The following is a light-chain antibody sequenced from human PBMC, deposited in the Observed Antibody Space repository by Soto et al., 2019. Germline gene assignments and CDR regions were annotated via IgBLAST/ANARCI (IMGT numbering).Light chain of an antibody. CDR3: LQDYSYSWT. CDR1: QGIRND. CDR2: AAS. V-gene: IGKV1-6*01. Sequence: IQMTQSPSSLSASVGDTVTITCRASQGIRNDLGWYQQKPGKAPKLLIHAASSLESGVPTRFSGSGSGTDVTCTISSLQAEDFATYYCLQDYSYSWTFGQGNKMEI. J-gene: IGKJ1*01.